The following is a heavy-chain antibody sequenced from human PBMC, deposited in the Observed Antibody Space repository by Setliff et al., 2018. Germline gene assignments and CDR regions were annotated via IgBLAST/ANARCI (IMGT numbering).Heavy chain of an antibody. CDR3: ARERQGGFLEWSPFDS. CDR1: GDSFSDYY. J-gene: IGHJ4*02. CDR2: VYSHGDT. Sequence: KPSETLSLTCAVYGDSFSDYYWSWIRQPPGKGLQWIGRVYSHGDTEYNPSLKSRVTISVDTSNNQFSLHLTSVTAADTARYFCARERQGGFLEWSPFDSWGRGILVTVSS. D-gene: IGHD3-3*01. V-gene: IGHV4-4*07.